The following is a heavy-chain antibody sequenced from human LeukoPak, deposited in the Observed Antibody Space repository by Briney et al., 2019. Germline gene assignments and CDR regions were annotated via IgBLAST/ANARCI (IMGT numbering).Heavy chain of an antibody. V-gene: IGHV1-2*06. CDR2: INPNSGGT. Sequence: ASVKVSCKXSGYTFTGYYMHWVRQAPGQGLEWMGRINPNSGGTNYAQKFQGRVTMTRDTSISTAYMELSRLRSDDTAVYYCARVWYYDILTGYSNPAYIDYWGQGTLVTVSS. CDR1: GYTFTGYY. D-gene: IGHD3-9*01. J-gene: IGHJ4*02. CDR3: ARVWYYDILTGYSNPAYIDY.